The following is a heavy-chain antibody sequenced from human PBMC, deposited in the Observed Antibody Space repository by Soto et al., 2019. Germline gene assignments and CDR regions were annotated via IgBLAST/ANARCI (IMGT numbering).Heavy chain of an antibody. CDR2: IYTSGST. D-gene: IGHD5-12*01. J-gene: IGHJ4*02. CDR3: AREGSYSAYNFAHGIQLWSFDF. V-gene: IGHV4-4*07. Sequence: PSETLSLTCTVSGGSISSYYWSWIRQPAGKGLEWIGRIYTSGSTNYNPSLKSRVTMSVDTSKNQFSLKLSSVTAADMAVYYCAREGSYSAYNFAHGIQLWSFDFWGQGALVTVSS. CDR1: GGSISSYY.